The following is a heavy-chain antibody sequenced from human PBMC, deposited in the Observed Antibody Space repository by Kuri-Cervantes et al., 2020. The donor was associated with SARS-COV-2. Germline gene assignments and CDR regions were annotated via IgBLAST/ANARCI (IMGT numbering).Heavy chain of an antibody. J-gene: IGHJ4*02. D-gene: IGHD3-10*01. V-gene: IGHV3-21*01. CDR3: ARDKYYSSGSQLDY. CDR2: ISSGGTYT. CDR1: GFTFSSYS. Sequence: GESLKISCAVSGFTFSSYSMNWVRQAPGKGLEWVSSISSGGTYTHYADSVKGRFTISRDNAKNSLYLQLNSLRAEDTAVYYCARDKYYSSGSQLDYWGQGTLVTVSS.